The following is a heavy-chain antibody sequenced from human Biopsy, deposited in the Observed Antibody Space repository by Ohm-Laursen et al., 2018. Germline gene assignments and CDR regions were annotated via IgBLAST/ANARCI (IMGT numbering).Heavy chain of an antibody. D-gene: IGHD3-9*01. CDR2: LSYCERT. CDR3: VREPKTGTAEAWYFDL. J-gene: IGHJ2*01. V-gene: IGHV4-31*03. CDR1: GFSLAFSLL. Sequence: QSLTLTGPLSGFSLAFSLLRGIWPRQPPVRGLAGSVHLSYCERTHYNPSLTSRCAISFDTSNNRISLQLRSVSVADTAVYYCVREPKTGTAEAWYFDLWGRGSPVTVPS.